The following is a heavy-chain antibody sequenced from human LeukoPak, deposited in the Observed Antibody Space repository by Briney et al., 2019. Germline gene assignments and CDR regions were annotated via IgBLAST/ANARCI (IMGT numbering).Heavy chain of an antibody. CDR2: ISAYNGNT. D-gene: IGHD5-24*01. Sequence: GASVKVSCKASGYTFTGYYMHWVRQAPGQGLEWMGWISAYNGNTNYAQKLQGRVTMTTDTSTSTAYMELRSLRSDDTAVYYCARDLGMATDDYWGQGTLVTVSS. CDR1: GYTFTGYY. J-gene: IGHJ4*02. CDR3: ARDLGMATDDY. V-gene: IGHV1-18*04.